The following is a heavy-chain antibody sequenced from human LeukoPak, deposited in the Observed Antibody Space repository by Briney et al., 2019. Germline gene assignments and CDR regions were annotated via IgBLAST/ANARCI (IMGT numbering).Heavy chain of an antibody. Sequence: SSETLSLTCTVSGGSISSYYWSWIRQPPGKGLEWIGYIYYTGNTNYNPSLKSRVTISEDTSKNQVSLELSSVTAADTAVYYCVRHSRVVAFDYWGQGNLVTVSS. CDR2: IYYTGNT. J-gene: IGHJ4*02. V-gene: IGHV4-59*08. CDR3: VRHSRVVAFDY. CDR1: GGSISSYY. D-gene: IGHD2-15*01.